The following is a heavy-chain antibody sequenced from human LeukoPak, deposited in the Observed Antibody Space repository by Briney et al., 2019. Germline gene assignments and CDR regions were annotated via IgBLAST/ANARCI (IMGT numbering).Heavy chain of an antibody. CDR2: ISSSSSYI. Sequence: GGSLRLSCAASGFTFITYNMHWVRQAPGKGLEWVSSISSSSSYIYYADSLKGRFTISRDNAKNSLYLQMNSLRAEDTAVYYCARGLEMRVYYYGSGGDYWGQGTLVTVSS. CDR3: ARGLEMRVYYYGSGGDY. D-gene: IGHD3-10*01. V-gene: IGHV3-21*01. J-gene: IGHJ4*02. CDR1: GFTFITYN.